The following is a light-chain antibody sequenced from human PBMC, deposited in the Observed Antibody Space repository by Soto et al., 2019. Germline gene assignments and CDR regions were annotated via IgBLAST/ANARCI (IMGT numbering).Light chain of an antibody. CDR3: QRFGSSPPWT. CDR2: DAS. CDR1: QSFSSSQ. Sequence: ESVLTQSPGTLSLSPGERATLSCRARQSFSSSQLAWYQQKPGQAPRLVIYDASTRATCIPDRFSGSGSGTDFTLTISSLEPEEFAVDHCQRFGSSPPWTFGQGTKVEIK. J-gene: IGKJ1*01. V-gene: IGKV3-20*01.